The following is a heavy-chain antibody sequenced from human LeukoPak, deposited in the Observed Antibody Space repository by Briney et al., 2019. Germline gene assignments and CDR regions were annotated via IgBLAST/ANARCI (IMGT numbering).Heavy chain of an antibody. Sequence: ASVKVSCKALEYTSTDYYIHWVRQAPGQGLEWMGWINPKSGGRDTNYAQKFRGRVTMTTDTSISTAYMGLSRLRSDDTAVYFCAKGHYDGDHPHYDGGSVDSWGQGTHITVSS. J-gene: IGHJ4*02. V-gene: IGHV1-2*02. CDR3: AKGHYDGDHPHYDGGSVDS. CDR1: EYTSTDYY. D-gene: IGHD2-21*01. CDR2: INPKSGGRDT.